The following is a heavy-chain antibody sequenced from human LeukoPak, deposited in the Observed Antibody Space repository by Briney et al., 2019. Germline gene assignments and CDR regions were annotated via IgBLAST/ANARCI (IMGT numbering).Heavy chain of an antibody. Sequence: SQTLSLTCTASGGSISSGSYYWYWIRQPAGKGLEWIGHIYTSGSTNYNPSLKSRVTISLDTSKNQFSLKLTSVTAADTAVYYCTRGRGIWGQGTLVTVSS. D-gene: IGHD3-10*01. V-gene: IGHV4-61*09. CDR3: TRGRGI. CDR2: IYTSGST. J-gene: IGHJ4*02. CDR1: GGSISSGSYY.